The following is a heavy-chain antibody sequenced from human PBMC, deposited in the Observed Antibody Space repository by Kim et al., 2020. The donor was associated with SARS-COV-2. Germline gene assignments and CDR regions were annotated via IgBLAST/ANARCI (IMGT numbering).Heavy chain of an antibody. CDR2: IKQDGSEK. CDR3: ARRGYIAAQYYYYYMDV. D-gene: IGHD6-6*01. V-gene: IGHV3-7*01. J-gene: IGHJ6*03. Sequence: GGSLRLSCAASGFTFSSYWMSWVRQAPGKGLEWVANIKQDGSEKYYVDSVKGRFTISRDNAKNSLYLQMNSLRAEDTAVYYCARRGYIAAQYYYYYMDVWGKGTTVTVSS. CDR1: GFTFSSYW.